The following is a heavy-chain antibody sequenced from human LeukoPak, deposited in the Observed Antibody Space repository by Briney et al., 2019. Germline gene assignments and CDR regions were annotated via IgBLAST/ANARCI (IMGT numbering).Heavy chain of an antibody. J-gene: IGHJ3*02. D-gene: IGHD3-22*01. CDR3: ARGVTMIVVDAFDI. V-gene: IGHV1-69*05. CDR2: IIPIFGTA. CDR1: GGTFSSYA. Sequence: SVKVSCKASGGTFSSYAISWVRQAPGQGLEWMGRIIPIFGTANYAQKFQGRVTITTDESTSTAYMELSSLRSEDTAVYYCARGVTMIVVDAFDIWGQGTMVTVSS.